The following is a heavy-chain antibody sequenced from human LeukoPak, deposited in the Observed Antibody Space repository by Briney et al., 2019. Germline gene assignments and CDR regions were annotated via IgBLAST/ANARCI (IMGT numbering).Heavy chain of an antibody. D-gene: IGHD2-2*01. Sequence: GESLKISCKGSGYSFASYWIGWVRQMPGKGLEWMGIIYPGDSDTRYSPSFQGQVTISADKSICTAYLQWSSLKASDTAMYYCARQKVGGSNQLLFSGMDVWGQGTTVTVSS. CDR3: ARQKVGGSNQLLFSGMDV. J-gene: IGHJ6*02. CDR1: GYSFASYW. CDR2: IYPGDSDT. V-gene: IGHV5-51*01.